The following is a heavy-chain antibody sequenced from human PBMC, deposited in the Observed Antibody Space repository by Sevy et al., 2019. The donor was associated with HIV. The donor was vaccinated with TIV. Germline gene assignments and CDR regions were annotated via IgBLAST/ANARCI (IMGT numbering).Heavy chain of an antibody. Sequence: ASVKVSCKVSGYIFTELSMHWVRQAPGKGLEWMGGFDPEDGETIYAQKFQGRVTMTEDTSTDRVYMDLTSLRSEDTVVYYWVTDSVLLKGRYYDSIGYYLHYWRQGILVTVSS. D-gene: IGHD3-22*01. CDR3: VTDSVLLKGRYYDSIGYYLHY. V-gene: IGHV1-24*01. CDR1: GYIFTELS. J-gene: IGHJ4*02. CDR2: FDPEDGET.